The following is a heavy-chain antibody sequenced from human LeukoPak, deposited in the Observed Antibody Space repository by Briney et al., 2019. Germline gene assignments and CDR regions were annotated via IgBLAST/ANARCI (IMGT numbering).Heavy chain of an antibody. J-gene: IGHJ3*02. D-gene: IGHD3-22*01. V-gene: IGHV5-51*01. CDR1: GYSFTNYW. Sequence: GESLKISCKGSGYSFTNYWIGWVRQMPGKGLEWMGIIYPGDSDTRYRPSFQGQVTISADKSISTAYLQWSSLKASDTAMYYCARQYYDSSGSRAFDIWGQGTMVTVS. CDR2: IYPGDSDT. CDR3: ARQYYDSSGSRAFDI.